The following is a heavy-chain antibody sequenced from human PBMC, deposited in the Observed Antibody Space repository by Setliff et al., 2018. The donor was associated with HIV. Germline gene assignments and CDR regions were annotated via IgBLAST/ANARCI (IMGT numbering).Heavy chain of an antibody. CDR3: ARDLGGSLVRGWFDP. Sequence: KASETLSLTCAVSGFSVSSGYYWGWIRQPPGKGLEWIGSISHSGITNYNPSLKSRVTISVDTSKNQFSLKLSSVTAADTAVYYCARDLGGSLVRGWFDPWGQGTLVTVSS. D-gene: IGHD3-16*01. J-gene: IGHJ5*02. CDR1: GFSVSSGYY. V-gene: IGHV4-38-2*02. CDR2: ISHSGIT.